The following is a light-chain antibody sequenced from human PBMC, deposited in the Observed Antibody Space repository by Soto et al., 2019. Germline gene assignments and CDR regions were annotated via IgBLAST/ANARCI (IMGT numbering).Light chain of an antibody. CDR2: GAS. J-gene: IGKJ4*01. CDR3: QQYGSSLGVT. Sequence: EIVLTQSPGTLSLSPGERATLSCRASQSISSNYLAWYQQKPGQAPRLLIYGASSRATGIPDRFSGSGSGTDFTLTISRLEPEDFAVYYCQQYGSSLGVTFGGGTKV. V-gene: IGKV3-20*01. CDR1: QSISSNY.